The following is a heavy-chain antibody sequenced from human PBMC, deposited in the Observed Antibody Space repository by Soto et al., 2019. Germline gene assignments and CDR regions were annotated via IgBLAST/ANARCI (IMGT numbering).Heavy chain of an antibody. J-gene: IGHJ5*02. Sequence: GGSLKISCKGPGHLFNNHWIGWVRQTPGKGLEWMGLIFTRDSETKTSPSFQGHVSFSVDNSINTVYLQRTSLKTTDTGIYFCARGYFDSRHGYDLWGHGTLVTLSS. V-gene: IGHV5-51*01. CDR2: IFTRDSET. CDR3: ARGYFDSRHGYDL. CDR1: GHLFNNHW. D-gene: IGHD3-9*01.